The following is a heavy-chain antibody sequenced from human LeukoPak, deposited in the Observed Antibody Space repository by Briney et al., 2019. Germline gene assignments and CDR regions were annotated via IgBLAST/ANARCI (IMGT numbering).Heavy chain of an antibody. J-gene: IGHJ3*02. V-gene: IGHV3-53*01. CDR3: ARYFDSSGRTPGGLDI. CDR2: LYSGGTT. D-gene: IGHD3-22*01. CDR1: GFTVSNNY. Sequence: GGSLRLSCAASGFTVSNNYMSWVRQAPGKGLEWVSVLYSGGTTYHADSVKGRFTISRDTSKNTLYLQMNSLRVEDTAVYYCARYFDSSGRTPGGLDIWGQGTMVTVSS.